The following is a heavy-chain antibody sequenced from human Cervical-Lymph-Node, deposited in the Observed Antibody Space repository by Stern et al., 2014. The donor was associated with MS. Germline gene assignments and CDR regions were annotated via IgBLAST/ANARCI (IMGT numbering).Heavy chain of an antibody. Sequence: EVHLVESGGGLVQPGGSLRLSCVGSGFTFRNYAMHWVRQAPGKGLEYVSAITSDGGSTYYAKFVKGRFTISRDNAKNTLYLQMGRLRGDDMAVYYCARGSRWGQGTLVTVSS. CDR1: GFTFRNYA. CDR3: ARGSR. V-gene: IGHV3-64*01. CDR2: ITSDGGST. J-gene: IGHJ4*02.